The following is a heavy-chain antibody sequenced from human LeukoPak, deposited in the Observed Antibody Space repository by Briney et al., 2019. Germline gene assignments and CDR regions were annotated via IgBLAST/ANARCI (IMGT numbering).Heavy chain of an antibody. V-gene: IGHV4-39*01. CDR1: GGSISSSSYY. Sequence: SETLSLTCTVSGGSISSSSYYWGWIRQLPGKGLEWIGSIYYSGSTYYNPSLKSRVTISVDTSKNQFSLKLSSVTAADTAVYYCARLAYSSGWPFDYWGQGTLVTVSS. CDR3: ARLAYSSGWPFDY. CDR2: IYYSGST. J-gene: IGHJ4*02. D-gene: IGHD6-19*01.